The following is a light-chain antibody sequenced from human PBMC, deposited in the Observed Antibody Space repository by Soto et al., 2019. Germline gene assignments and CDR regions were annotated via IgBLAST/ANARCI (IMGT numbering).Light chain of an antibody. CDR1: SSDVGAYNF. V-gene: IGLV2-8*01. J-gene: IGLJ1*01. CDR3: SSFAGSNVFYV. CDR2: EVT. Sequence: QSVLTQPPSASGSPGQSVTISCTGTSSDVGAYNFVSWYQQVPGKAPKLMIYEVTKRPSGVPDRFSGSKSGNTASLTVSGLQAEDEADYYCSSFAGSNVFYVFGTGTKLTVL.